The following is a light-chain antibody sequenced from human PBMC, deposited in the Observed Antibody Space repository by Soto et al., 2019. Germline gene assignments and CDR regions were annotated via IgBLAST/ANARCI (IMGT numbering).Light chain of an antibody. Sequence: SALPQPASVSVSPGQPITISCTGTSSDVGSYNLVSWYQQHPGKAPKLMIYEGSKRPSGVSNRFSGSKSGNTASLTISGLQAEDEADYYCCSYAGSSTYVFGTGTKVTVL. CDR1: SSDVGSYNL. CDR3: CSYAGSSTYV. CDR2: EGS. J-gene: IGLJ1*01. V-gene: IGLV2-23*01.